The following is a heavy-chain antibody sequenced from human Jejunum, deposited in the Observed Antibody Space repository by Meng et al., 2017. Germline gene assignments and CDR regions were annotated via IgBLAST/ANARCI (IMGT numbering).Heavy chain of an antibody. V-gene: IGHV3-11*01. CDR2: ISVGGSII. J-gene: IGHJ5*01. CDR3: ARDGRHRRFDS. CDR1: GFRFIDDH. D-gene: IGHD1-26*01. Sequence: GQLCDAGGALGKPGVALSVSCVGCGFRFIDDHLAWIRQSPGKGLEWISYISVGGSIIYYADSVKGRFTISRDDAKNSVYLQMNSLRAEDTAVYYCARDGRHRRFDSWGQGTLVTVSS.